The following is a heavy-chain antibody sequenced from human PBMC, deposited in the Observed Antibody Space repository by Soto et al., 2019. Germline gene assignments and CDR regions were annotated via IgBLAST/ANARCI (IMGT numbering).Heavy chain of an antibody. CDR2: IKSKTNSYAT. CDR1: GFTFGGSA. Sequence: XGSRILSCAAAGFTFGGSAMHWVRQASGKGLDWVGHIKSKTNSYATAYAESVKGRFTISRDDSMNTAYLQMNSLKTEDTAVYFCTRQTDAVQWLVVPTDYNFDYWGQGTLVTVSS. V-gene: IGHV3-73*01. J-gene: IGHJ4*02. CDR3: TRQTDAVQWLVVPTDYNFDY. D-gene: IGHD6-19*01.